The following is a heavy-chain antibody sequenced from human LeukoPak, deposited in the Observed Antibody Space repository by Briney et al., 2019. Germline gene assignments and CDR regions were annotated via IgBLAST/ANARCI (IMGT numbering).Heavy chain of an antibody. CDR1: GFTFGGYT. CDR3: ARDAGIVAFDI. V-gene: IGHV3-21*01. CDR2: ISSSLNM. D-gene: IGHD2-15*01. J-gene: IGHJ3*02. Sequence: GGSPRLSCAASGFTFGGYTINWVRLAPGKGLEWVSSISSSLNMYFAESVKGRFAISRDSARNSVSLQLNSLRVEDTAVYYCARDAGIVAFDIWGQGTVVTVSS.